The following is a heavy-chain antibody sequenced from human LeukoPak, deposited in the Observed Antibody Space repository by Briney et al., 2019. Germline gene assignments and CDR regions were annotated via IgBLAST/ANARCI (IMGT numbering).Heavy chain of an antibody. CDR1: GFTFSSYA. Sequence: GGSLRLSCAASGFTFSSYAMSWVRQAPGKGLEWVSAISGGGGSTYYADSVKGRFTISRDNSKNTLYLQMNSLRAEDTAVYYCARDPLAAAGIEYFQHWGQGTLVTVSS. D-gene: IGHD6-13*01. CDR2: ISGGGGST. CDR3: ARDPLAAAGIEYFQH. J-gene: IGHJ1*01. V-gene: IGHV3-23*01.